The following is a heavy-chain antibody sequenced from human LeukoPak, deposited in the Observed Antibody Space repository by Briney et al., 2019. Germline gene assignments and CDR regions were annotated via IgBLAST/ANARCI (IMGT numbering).Heavy chain of an antibody. J-gene: IGHJ3*02. D-gene: IGHD4-17*01. CDR2: IRSKAYGGTT. V-gene: IGHV3-49*01. Sequence: PGGSLRLSCSASVFTLGDYAMNWFSQAPGKGLEGVGFIRSKAYGGTTEYTASVKGRFTISRDDSKSITYLQMNSLKTEDTALYYCTRDRHRYDYGDYRDTFDIWGQGTMVPVSS. CDR1: VFTLGDYA. CDR3: TRDRHRYDYGDYRDTFDI.